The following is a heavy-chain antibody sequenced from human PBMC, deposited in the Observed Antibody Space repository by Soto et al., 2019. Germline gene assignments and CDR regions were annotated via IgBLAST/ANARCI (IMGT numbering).Heavy chain of an antibody. CDR2: IYSGGST. D-gene: IGHD4-17*01. Sequence: EVQLVETGGGLIQPGGSLRLSCAASGFTVSSNYMSWVRQAPGKGLEWVSVIYSGGSTYYADSVKGRFTISRDNSKNTLYLQMNSLRAEHTAVFYCARGSHGDYKTVFDYWGQGTLVTVSS. CDR1: GFTVSSNY. V-gene: IGHV3-53*02. J-gene: IGHJ4*02. CDR3: ARGSHGDYKTVFDY.